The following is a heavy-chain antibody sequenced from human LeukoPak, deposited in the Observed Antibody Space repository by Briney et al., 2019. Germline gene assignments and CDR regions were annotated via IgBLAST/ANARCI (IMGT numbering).Heavy chain of an antibody. Sequence: PGRSLRLSCAASGFTFSSYAMHWVRQAPGKGLEWVAVISYDGSNKYSADSVKGRFTISRDNSKNTLYLQMNSLRVEDTAVYYCARGGKRMVRGVINPYNWFDPWGQGTLVTVSS. J-gene: IGHJ5*02. CDR3: ARGGKRMVRGVINPYNWFDP. V-gene: IGHV3-30*04. CDR2: ISYDGSNK. D-gene: IGHD3-10*01. CDR1: GFTFSSYA.